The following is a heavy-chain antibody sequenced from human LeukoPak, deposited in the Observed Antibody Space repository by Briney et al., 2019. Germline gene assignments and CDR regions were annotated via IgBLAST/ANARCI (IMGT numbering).Heavy chain of an antibody. CDR1: GGSIRSYY. CDR3: AREWDYFDY. Sequence: SETLSLTCTVSGGSIRSYYWSWIRQPPGKGLEWIGFIFYSGSTNYNPSLKSRGTISVDTSKNQFSLKLSSVTAADTAVYYCAREWDYFDYWGQGTLVTGSS. CDR2: IFYSGST. V-gene: IGHV4-59*01. D-gene: IGHD1-26*01. J-gene: IGHJ4*02.